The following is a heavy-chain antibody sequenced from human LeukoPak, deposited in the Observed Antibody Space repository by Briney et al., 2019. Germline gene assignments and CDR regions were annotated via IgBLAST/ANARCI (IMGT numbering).Heavy chain of an antibody. V-gene: IGHV3-30*04. CDR3: ARAIYDSGSLTAHH. Sequence: GGPVTLSCAGSGFTFSDYALHWVRQAPGKGLEWVALILYDGSKKFYADPLKGRFTITRDNSNNTLYLQMDSLRPEDTAVYYCARAIYDSGSLTAHHWGQGTLVTVSS. CDR2: ILYDGSKK. D-gene: IGHD3-10*01. J-gene: IGHJ1*01. CDR1: GFTFSDYA.